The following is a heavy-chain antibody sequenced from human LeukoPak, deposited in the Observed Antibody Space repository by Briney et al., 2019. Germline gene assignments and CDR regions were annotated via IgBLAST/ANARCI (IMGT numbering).Heavy chain of an antibody. CDR2: ITTYNGDK. CDR3: ARDCSNGVCFPRDY. J-gene: IGHJ4*02. V-gene: IGHV1-18*01. Sequence: ASVKVSCKASGYTLSEYGISWVRRAPGQGIEWVGWITTYNGDKKYSQKFQGRVTMTTDTSTSTYYMELRSLRSDDTAVYYCARDCSNGVCFPRDYWGQGTLVTVST. CDR1: GYTLSEYG. D-gene: IGHD2-8*01.